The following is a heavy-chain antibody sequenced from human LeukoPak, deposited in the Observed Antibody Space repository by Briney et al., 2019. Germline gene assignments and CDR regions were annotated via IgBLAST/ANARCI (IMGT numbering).Heavy chain of an antibody. D-gene: IGHD4-17*01. Sequence: GGSLRLSCATSGFSFSIYGMHWVRQAQGKGLEWVALTWYDGSNKNYADSVKGRFTISRDNSRNTLYLQMNSLGPEDTAVYYCARETYGYFDSWGRGILVTVSS. CDR2: TWYDGSNK. J-gene: IGHJ4*02. CDR3: ARETYGYFDS. CDR1: GFSFSIYG. V-gene: IGHV3-30*02.